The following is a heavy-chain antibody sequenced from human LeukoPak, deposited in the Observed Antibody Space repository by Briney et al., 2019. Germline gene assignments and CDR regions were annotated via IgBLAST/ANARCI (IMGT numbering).Heavy chain of an antibody. V-gene: IGHV4-59*12. Sequence: SETLSLTCTVSGGSISSYYWSWIRQPPGKGLEWIGYIYYSGSTNYNPPLKSRVTISVDTSKNQFSLKLSSVTAADTAVYYCARKDYDYYMDVWGKGTTVTVSS. CDR3: ARKDYDYYMDV. CDR1: GGSISSYY. J-gene: IGHJ6*03. CDR2: IYYSGST.